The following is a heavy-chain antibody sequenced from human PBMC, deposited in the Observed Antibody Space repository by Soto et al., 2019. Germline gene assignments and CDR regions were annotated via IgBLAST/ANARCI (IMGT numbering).Heavy chain of an antibody. V-gene: IGHV1-8*02. Sequence: ASVKGSCKPSVSDFTAYEINWVRQPSGQRPESMGWMNPINGAAGSARRFKGRVSMTRNTATGTAYLELPSLRSDDTAVYYCGRGPSPRAPAGGTPYYYAMDVWGQGTTVTVSS. D-gene: IGHD6-13*01. CDR2: MNPINGAA. J-gene: IGHJ6*02. CDR1: VSDFTAYE. CDR3: GRGPSPRAPAGGTPYYYAMDV.